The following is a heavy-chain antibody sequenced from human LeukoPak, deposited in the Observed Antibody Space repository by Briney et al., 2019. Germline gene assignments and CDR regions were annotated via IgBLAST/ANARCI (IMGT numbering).Heavy chain of an antibody. V-gene: IGHV4-4*09. CDR3: ARSYNNAGYFYYGMDV. CDR1: GGSINTYY. CDR2: IYFSGST. Sequence: SETLSLTCTVSGGSINTYYWSWIRQPPGKGLEWIGYIYFSGSTDYKPSLKSRVTISLDTPKNQFSLRLSSVTAADTAVYYCARSYNNAGYFYYGMDVWGQGTTVTVSS. D-gene: IGHD3-10*01. J-gene: IGHJ6*02.